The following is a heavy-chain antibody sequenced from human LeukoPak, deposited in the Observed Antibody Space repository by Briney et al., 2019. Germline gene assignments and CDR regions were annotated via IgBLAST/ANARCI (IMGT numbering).Heavy chain of an antibody. CDR2: IYSGGSA. D-gene: IGHD6-19*01. V-gene: IGHV3-53*01. CDR1: GFTVSSDY. CDR3: AREYSSASNYFDC. Sequence: GGSLRLSCAASGFTVSSDYMSWVRQAPGKGLEWVSVIYSGGSAYNADSVKGRFTISRDNSKNTLFLQMNSLRAEDTAVYYCAREYSSASNYFDCWGQGTLVTVSS. J-gene: IGHJ4*02.